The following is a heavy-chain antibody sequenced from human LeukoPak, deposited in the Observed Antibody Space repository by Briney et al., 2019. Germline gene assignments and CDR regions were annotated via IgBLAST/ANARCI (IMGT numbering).Heavy chain of an antibody. D-gene: IGHD6-19*01. CDR2: ISWNSGSI. Sequence: GGSLRLSCAASGFTFDDYAMHWVRQAPGKGLEWVSGISWNSGSIGYADSVKGRLTISRDNAKNSLYLQMNSLRAEDTALYYCAKAAVAGLDYWGQGTLVTVSS. CDR1: GFTFDDYA. CDR3: AKAAVAGLDY. V-gene: IGHV3-9*01. J-gene: IGHJ4*02.